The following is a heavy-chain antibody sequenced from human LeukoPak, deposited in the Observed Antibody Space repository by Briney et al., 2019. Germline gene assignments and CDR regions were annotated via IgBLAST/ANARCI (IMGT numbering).Heavy chain of an antibody. J-gene: IGHJ4*02. V-gene: IGHV3-30*01. CDR1: GFTFSHYS. CDR2: VSFDGKIK. D-gene: IGHD3-16*01. Sequence: GGSLRLSCAASGFTFSHYSMHWVRQAPGKGLEWVAVVSFDGKIKYYADSVKGRFSISRDNSNSPVYLQMDSLRPDDTCLYYCVRARVTRGLGYWGQGTPVTVS. CDR3: VRARVTRGLGY.